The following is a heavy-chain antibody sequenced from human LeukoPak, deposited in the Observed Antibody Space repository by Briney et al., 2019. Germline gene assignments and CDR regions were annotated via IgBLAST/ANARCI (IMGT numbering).Heavy chain of an antibody. V-gene: IGHV1-2*02. J-gene: IGHJ6*03. CDR1: GYTFTGYY. Sequence: ASVKVSCKASGYTFTGYYMHWVRQAPGQGLEWMGWINPNSGGTNYAQKFQGRVTMTRDTSISTAYMELSRLRSDDTAVDYCATTVTTYRYYYMDVWGKGTTVTVSS. D-gene: IGHD4-17*01. CDR2: INPNSGGT. CDR3: ATTVTTYRYYYMDV.